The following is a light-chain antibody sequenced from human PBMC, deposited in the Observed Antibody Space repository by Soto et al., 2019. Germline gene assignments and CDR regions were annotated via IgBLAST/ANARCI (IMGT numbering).Light chain of an antibody. CDR1: SSNIGINP. CDR3: EAWDDSLFGPV. J-gene: IGLJ2*01. V-gene: IGLV1-44*01. CDR2: GDN. Sequence: QSVLTQPHSASGTPGQRVTMSFSGTSSNIGINPVIWFQQLPGTAPKLLIYGDNQRPSGVPDRFSGSRSGTSASLAISGLQSEDEADYYCEAWDDSLFGPVFCGGTKVTVL.